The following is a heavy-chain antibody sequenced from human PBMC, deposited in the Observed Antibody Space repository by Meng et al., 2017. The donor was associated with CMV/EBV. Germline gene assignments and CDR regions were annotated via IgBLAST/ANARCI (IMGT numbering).Heavy chain of an antibody. Sequence: PLTDSRPTRVKPTQTLSLTCTFSGFSLSPSGVGVVWIRQPPGKALEWLALIYWDDDKRYSPSLKSRLTITKDTSKNQVVLTMTNMDPVDTATYYCARIAAAGRFDYWGQGTLVTVSS. CDR2: IYWDDDK. CDR3: ARIAAAGRFDY. V-gene: IGHV2-5*02. J-gene: IGHJ4*02. CDR1: GFSLSPSGVG. D-gene: IGHD6-13*01.